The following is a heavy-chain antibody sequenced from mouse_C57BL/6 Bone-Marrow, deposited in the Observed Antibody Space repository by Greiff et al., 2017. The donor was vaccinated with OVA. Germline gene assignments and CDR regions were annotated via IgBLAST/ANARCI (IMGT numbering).Heavy chain of an antibody. J-gene: IGHJ2*01. CDR2: LYPGSGNT. CDR1: GYSFTSYY. V-gene: IGHV1-66*01. CDR3: ARGDY. Sequence: VQLQQSGPELVKPGASVKISCKASGYSFTSYYIHWVKQRPGQGLAWIGWLYPGSGNTTYNEKFKGKATLTADTSSSTAYMQLSSLTSGDSAVYYCARGDYWGQGTTLTVAS.